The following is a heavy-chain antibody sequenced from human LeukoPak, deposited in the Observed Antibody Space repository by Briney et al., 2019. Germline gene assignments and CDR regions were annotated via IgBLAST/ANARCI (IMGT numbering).Heavy chain of an antibody. CDR1: GYTFTGYY. CDR3: ARDVSSVATAAPGHWGVDV. V-gene: IGHV1-2*02. CDR2: INPNTGDI. Sequence: ASVRVSCKTSGYTFTGYYIHWVRQAPGQGLEWLAWINPNTGDINYAQKFQGRVTTTRDTSISTAYMELSSLRSDDTAVYYCARDVSSVATAAPGHWGVDVWGQGTTVTVSS. J-gene: IGHJ6*02. D-gene: IGHD6-13*01.